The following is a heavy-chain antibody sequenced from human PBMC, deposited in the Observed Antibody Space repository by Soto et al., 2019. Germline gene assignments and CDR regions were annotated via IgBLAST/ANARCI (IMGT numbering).Heavy chain of an antibody. J-gene: IGHJ4*02. CDR3: AKDGGMLWFGELPYYFDY. CDR2: ISGSGGST. Sequence: GGSLRLSCAASGFTFSSYAMSWVRQAPGKGLEWVSAISGSGGSTYYADSVKGRFTISRDNSKNTLYLQMNSLRAEDTAVYYCAKDGGMLWFGELPYYFDYWGQGTLVTVSS. CDR1: GFTFSSYA. V-gene: IGHV3-23*01. D-gene: IGHD3-10*01.